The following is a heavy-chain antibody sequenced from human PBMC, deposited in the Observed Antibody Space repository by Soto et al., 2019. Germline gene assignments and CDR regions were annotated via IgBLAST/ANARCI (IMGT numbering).Heavy chain of an antibody. Sequence: SETLSLTCTVSGVSISSGSYYWSWIRQTPGKGLEWIGYIYYSGSTYYNPSLKSRVTISVDTSKNQFSLKLSSVTAADTAVYYCARGWGRIFDYWGQGTLVTVSS. J-gene: IGHJ4*02. CDR3: ARGWGRIFDY. V-gene: IGHV4-31*03. D-gene: IGHD7-27*01. CDR1: GVSISSGSYY. CDR2: IYYSGST.